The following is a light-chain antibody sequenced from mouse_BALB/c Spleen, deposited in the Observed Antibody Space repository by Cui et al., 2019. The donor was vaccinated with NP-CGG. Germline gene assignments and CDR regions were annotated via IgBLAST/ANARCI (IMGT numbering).Light chain of an antibody. CDR1: TGAVTTSNY. J-gene: IGLJ1*01. CDR2: GTN. Sequence: QAVVTQESALTTSPGETVTLTCRSSTGAVTTSNYANWVQEKSDHVFTGLIGGTNNRAPGVPARFSGSLIGDKAALTITGAQTEDEAIYFCALWYSNHWVFGGGTKLTVL. CDR3: ALWYSNHWV. V-gene: IGLV1*01.